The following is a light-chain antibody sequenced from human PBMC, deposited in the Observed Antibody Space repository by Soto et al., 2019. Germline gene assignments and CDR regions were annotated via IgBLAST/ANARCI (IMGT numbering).Light chain of an antibody. CDR3: QQYNSYSRT. CDR2: HAS. Sequence: DIQMAQSPSTMPASVGDRVTITCRASQSISNWLAWYQQKPGTAPKVLIYHASNLQSGVPSRFSGSGSGTEFTLTLSSLQTDDFATYDCQQYNSYSRTFGQGTTVEIK. V-gene: IGKV1-5*01. CDR1: QSISNW. J-gene: IGKJ1*01.